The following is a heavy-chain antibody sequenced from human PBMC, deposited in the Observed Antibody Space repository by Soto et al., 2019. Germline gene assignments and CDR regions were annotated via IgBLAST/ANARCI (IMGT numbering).Heavy chain of an antibody. J-gene: IGHJ3*02. CDR2: INHSGST. CDR3: ERPDLYYVSGSYYTVRSKSAFDI. D-gene: IGHD3-10*01. Sequence: SETLSLTCAVYGGSFSGYYWSWIRHPPGKGLEWIGKINHSGSTNYNPTLQSRATISVHPPKNQISLKLSSVTAADTAGYYCERPDLYYVSGSYYTVRSKSAFDIWGQGTMVTVSS. V-gene: IGHV4-34*01. CDR1: GGSFSGYY.